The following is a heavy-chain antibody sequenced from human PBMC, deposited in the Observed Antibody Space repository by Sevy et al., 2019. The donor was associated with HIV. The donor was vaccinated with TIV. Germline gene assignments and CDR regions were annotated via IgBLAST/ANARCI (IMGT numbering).Heavy chain of an antibody. J-gene: IGHJ4*02. CDR2: INPNTGGR. Sequence: ASVKVSCKDSGYTFTGYYIHWVRQAPGQGLEWMGWINPNTGGRNYAQKFQGRVTMTRDTSTSSAYLELSGLGSDDTAVFYCARGPKGPNPTDYWGQGTLVTVSS. CDR3: ARGPKGPNPTDY. V-gene: IGHV1-2*02. CDR1: GYTFTGYY.